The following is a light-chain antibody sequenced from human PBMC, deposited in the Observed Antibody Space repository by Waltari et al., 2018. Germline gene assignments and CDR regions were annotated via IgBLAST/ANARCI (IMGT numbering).Light chain of an antibody. Sequence: EIVLTQSPATLSLSPGERATLSCRASQSIRTYLAWYQHRPGQAPRLLIYDASNRSTDIPGRFSGSGSGTDFTLTISRLQPEDFAVYCCQGRSNWPGGAFGGGTTVEI. V-gene: IGKV3-11*01. CDR1: QSIRTY. J-gene: IGKJ4*01. CDR2: DAS. CDR3: QGRSNWPGGA.